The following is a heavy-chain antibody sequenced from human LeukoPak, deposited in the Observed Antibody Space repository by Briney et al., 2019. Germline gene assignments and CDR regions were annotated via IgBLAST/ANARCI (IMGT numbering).Heavy chain of an antibody. V-gene: IGHV3-30*02. CDR2: IRYDGNNK. CDR3: ALNRGSGWYFHY. D-gene: IGHD6-19*01. CDR1: GFTFSTYG. Sequence: GGSLRLSCAASGFTFSTYGMHWVRQAPGKGLEWVAFIRYDGNNKFYADSVKGRFTISRDNSKNTLYLQMNSLRAEDTAVYYCALNRGSGWYFHYWGQGTLVTVSS. J-gene: IGHJ4*02.